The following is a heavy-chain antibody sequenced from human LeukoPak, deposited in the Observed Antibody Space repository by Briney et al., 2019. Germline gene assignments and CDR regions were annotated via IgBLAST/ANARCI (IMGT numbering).Heavy chain of an antibody. D-gene: IGHD6-6*01. Sequence: GASVKVSCKASDYTFTSYGISWVRQAPGQGLEWMGWINPNSGGTNYAQKFQGRVTMTRDTSISTAYMELSRLRSDDTAVYYCARVLLLREYSIPSPPGYWGQGTLVTVSS. CDR3: ARVLLLREYSIPSPPGY. J-gene: IGHJ4*02. V-gene: IGHV1-2*02. CDR2: INPNSGGT. CDR1: DYTFTSYG.